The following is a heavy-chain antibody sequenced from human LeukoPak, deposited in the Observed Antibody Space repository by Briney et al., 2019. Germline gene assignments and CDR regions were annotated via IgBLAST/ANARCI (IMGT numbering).Heavy chain of an antibody. D-gene: IGHD6-6*01. V-gene: IGHV4-34*01. CDR3: ARGYTSSSEPFDY. CDR2: INHSGST. Sequence: SETLSLTCAVYGGSFSGYYWSWIRQPPGKGLEWIGEINHSGSTNYNPSLKSRVTISVDTSKNQFSLKLSSVTAADTAVYYCARGYTSSSEPFDYWGQGTLVTVSS. J-gene: IGHJ4*02. CDR1: GGSFSGYY.